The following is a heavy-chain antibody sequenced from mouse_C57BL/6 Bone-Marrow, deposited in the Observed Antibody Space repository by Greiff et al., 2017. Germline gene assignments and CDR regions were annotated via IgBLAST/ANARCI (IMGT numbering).Heavy chain of an antibody. Sequence: EVMLVESGGGLVKPGGSLKLSCAASGFTFSSCAMSWVRQTPEKRLEWVATISAGGSYTYYPDNVKGRFTISRDNAKNNLYLQMSHLKSEDTAMYYCSRGLTGYFDYWGQGTTLTVSS. CDR1: GFTFSSCA. CDR2: ISAGGSYT. V-gene: IGHV5-4*03. CDR3: SRGLTGYFDY. J-gene: IGHJ2*01.